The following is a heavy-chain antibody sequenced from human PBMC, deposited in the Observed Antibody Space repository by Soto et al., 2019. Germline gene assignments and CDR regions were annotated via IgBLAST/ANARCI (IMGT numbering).Heavy chain of an antibody. CDR3: ARESDTAVRNPYYFDS. CDR2: ITAYNGNT. D-gene: IGHD5-18*01. CDR1: GYTFSTHG. Sequence: QVQLVQSGAEVKKPGASVKVSCKASGYTFSTHGITWVRQAPGQGLEWMGWITAYNGNTNYAQKLQGRVTMTTDTSTSTAYMELRSLRSDDTAVYYCARESDTAVRNPYYFDSWGQGTLVTVSS. J-gene: IGHJ4*02. V-gene: IGHV1-18*01.